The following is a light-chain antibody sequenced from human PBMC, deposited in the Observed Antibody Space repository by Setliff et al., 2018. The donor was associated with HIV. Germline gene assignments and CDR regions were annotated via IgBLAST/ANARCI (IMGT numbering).Light chain of an antibody. J-gene: IGLJ2*01. V-gene: IGLV1-44*01. Sequence: SVLTQPPSASGAPGQRVTISCSGSSSNIGSNTVNWYQQVPGTAPKLLMYSNNQRPLGVPDRFSGSNSGTSASLAISGLQSEDEADYYCAAWDDSLNGVLFGGGTKVTVL. CDR3: AAWDDSLNGVL. CDR2: SNN. CDR1: SSNIGSNT.